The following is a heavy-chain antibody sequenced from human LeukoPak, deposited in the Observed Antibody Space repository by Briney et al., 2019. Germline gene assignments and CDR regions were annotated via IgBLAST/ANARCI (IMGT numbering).Heavy chain of an antibody. Sequence: GGSLRLSCAASGFTFSSYAMSWVRQAPGKGLEWVSAISGSGGTTYYADSVKGRFTISRDNAQKSVYLQMNSLRVEDTAVYYCARDYPLAYGVAGEASSDYWGQGTLVTVSS. CDR2: ISGSGGTT. J-gene: IGHJ4*02. V-gene: IGHV3-23*01. CDR3: ARDYPLAYGVAGEASSDY. D-gene: IGHD4-17*01. CDR1: GFTFSSYA.